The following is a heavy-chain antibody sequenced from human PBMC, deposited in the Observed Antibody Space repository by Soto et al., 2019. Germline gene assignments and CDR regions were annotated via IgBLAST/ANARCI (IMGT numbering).Heavy chain of an antibody. CDR1: GGSISSYY. D-gene: IGHD4-17*01. Sequence: QVQLQESGPGLVKPSETLSLTCPVSGGSISSYYWSWIRQPPGKGLEWIGYIYYSGSTNYNPSLKSRVTITVDTSKNQFSLKLSAVTAADTAVYYCARGYGDYVSDYWGQGTLVTVSS. CDR3: ARGYGDYVSDY. CDR2: IYYSGST. V-gene: IGHV4-59*01. J-gene: IGHJ4*02.